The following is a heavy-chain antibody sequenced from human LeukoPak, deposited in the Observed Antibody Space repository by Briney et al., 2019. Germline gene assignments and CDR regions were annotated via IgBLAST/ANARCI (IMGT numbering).Heavy chain of an antibody. CDR3: AREEHYDILTGYYGEFGY. D-gene: IGHD3-9*01. V-gene: IGHV1-18*04. CDR2: ISAYNGNT. J-gene: IGHJ4*02. Sequence: ASVKVSCKASGHTFTGYYMHWVRQAPGQGLEWMGWISAYNGNTNYAQKLQGRVTMTTDTSTSTAYMELRSLRSDDTAVYYCAREEHYDILTGYYGEFGYWGQGTLVTVSS. CDR1: GHTFTGYY.